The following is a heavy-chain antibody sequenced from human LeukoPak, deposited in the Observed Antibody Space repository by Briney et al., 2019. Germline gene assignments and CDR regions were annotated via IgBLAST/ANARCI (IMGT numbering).Heavy chain of an antibody. Sequence: GGSLRLSCAASGFTFSTYAMSWVRQAPGKGLEWVAVISYDGNDKHYADSVKGRFTISRDNSKNTLYLQMNSLRVEDTAVYYCAKDQYDYVRGEFDYWGQGTLVTVSS. J-gene: IGHJ4*02. CDR3: AKDQYDYVRGEFDY. V-gene: IGHV3-30*18. CDR1: GFTFSTYA. D-gene: IGHD3-16*01. CDR2: ISYDGNDK.